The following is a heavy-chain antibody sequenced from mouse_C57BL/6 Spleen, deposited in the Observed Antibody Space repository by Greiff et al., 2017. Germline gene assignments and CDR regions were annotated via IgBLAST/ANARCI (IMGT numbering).Heavy chain of an antibody. CDR1: GYTFTGYW. CDR2: ILPGSGST. CDR3: ARWDWDVDY. V-gene: IGHV1-9*01. J-gene: IGHJ2*01. D-gene: IGHD4-1*01. Sequence: VQLQQSGAELMKPGASVKISCKATGYTFTGYWIEWVKQRPGHGLEWIGEILPGSGSTNDNEKFKGKATFTADTSSNTAYMQLSSLTAEDSAIYYCARWDWDVDYWGQGTTLTVSS.